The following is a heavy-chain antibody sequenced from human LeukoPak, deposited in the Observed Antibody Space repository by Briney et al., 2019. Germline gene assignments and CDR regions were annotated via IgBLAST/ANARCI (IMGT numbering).Heavy chain of an antibody. CDR2: IYPGDSDT. Sequence: GESLKISCQGSGYSVTTYWIGWVRQMPGKGLEWMGIIYPGDSDTKYSPSFQGQVTISADKSISTAYLQWSSLKASDSAMYYCARGTPAYYFDYWGQGTLVTVSS. V-gene: IGHV5-51*01. CDR3: ARGTPAYYFDY. J-gene: IGHJ4*02. CDR1: GYSVTTYW. D-gene: IGHD2-15*01.